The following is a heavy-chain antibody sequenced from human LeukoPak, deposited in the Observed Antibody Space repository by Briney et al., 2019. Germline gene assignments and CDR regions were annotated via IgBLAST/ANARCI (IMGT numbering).Heavy chain of an antibody. CDR1: GGSISSYY. D-gene: IGHD1-26*01. Sequence: SETLSLTCTVSGGSISSYYWSWIRQPAGKGLEWIGRIYTSGSTNYNPSLKSRVTISVDTSKNQFSLNLSSVTAADTAVYYCAVGAYYYMDVWGKGTTVSVSS. CDR3: AVGAYYYMDV. CDR2: IYTSGST. J-gene: IGHJ6*03. V-gene: IGHV4-4*07.